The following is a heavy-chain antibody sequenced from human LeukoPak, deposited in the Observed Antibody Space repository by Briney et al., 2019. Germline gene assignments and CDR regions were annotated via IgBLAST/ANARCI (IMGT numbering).Heavy chain of an antibody. CDR1: GYTFTGYY. CDR2: IYPNIGGT. CDR3: ARANPLVGKDIVVVVAATSLHWFDP. D-gene: IGHD2-15*01. J-gene: IGHJ5*02. V-gene: IGHV1-2*02. Sequence: ASVKVSCKASGYTFTGYYIHWVRQAPGQGLEWMGWIYPNIGGTNYAQKFQGRVTMTRDTSISTAYMELSRLRSDDTAVYYCARANPLVGKDIVVVVAATSLHWFDPWGQGTLVTVSS.